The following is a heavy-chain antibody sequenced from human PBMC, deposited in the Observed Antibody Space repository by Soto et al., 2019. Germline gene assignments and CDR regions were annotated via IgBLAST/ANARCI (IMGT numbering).Heavy chain of an antibody. CDR3: ARDNLPGLLDY. J-gene: IGHJ4*01. Sequence: PSGTVSLSCTVSGGSGSSGSFYWGGIRQPPGKGLEWIGSIYYSGSTYYNPSLKSRVTISVDTSKNQFSLKLSSVTAADTAVYYCARDNLPGLLDYWGQGTLVTVSS. V-gene: IGHV4-39*02. CDR2: IYYSGST. CDR1: GGSGSSGSFY.